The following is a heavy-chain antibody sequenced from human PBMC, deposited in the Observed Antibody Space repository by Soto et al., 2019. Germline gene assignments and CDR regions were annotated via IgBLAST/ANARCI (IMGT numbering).Heavy chain of an antibody. CDR3: ARDLYSSTAAGTSFDY. J-gene: IGHJ4*02. CDR1: GDSVSSNSAA. D-gene: IGHD6-13*01. V-gene: IGHV6-1*01. CDR2: TYYRSKWYN. Sequence: SQTLSLTCAISGDSVSSNSAAWNWIRQSPSRGLEWLGRTYYRSKWYNDYAVSVKSRITINPDTSKNQFSLQLNSVAPEDTAVYYCARDLYSSTAAGTSFDYWGQGTLVTVSS.